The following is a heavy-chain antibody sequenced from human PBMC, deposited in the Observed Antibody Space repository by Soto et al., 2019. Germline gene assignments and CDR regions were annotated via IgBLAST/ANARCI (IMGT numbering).Heavy chain of an antibody. Sequence: GGSLRLSCAASGFTFSNAWMNWVRQAPGKGLEWVGRIKSKTDGGTTDYAAPVKGRFTISRDDSKNMLYLQMNSLKTEDTAVYYCTTEDYYGSGSFGRPYYYYGMDVWGQGTTVTVSS. V-gene: IGHV3-15*07. J-gene: IGHJ6*02. D-gene: IGHD3-10*01. CDR1: GFTFSNAW. CDR2: IKSKTDGGTT. CDR3: TTEDYYGSGSFGRPYYYYGMDV.